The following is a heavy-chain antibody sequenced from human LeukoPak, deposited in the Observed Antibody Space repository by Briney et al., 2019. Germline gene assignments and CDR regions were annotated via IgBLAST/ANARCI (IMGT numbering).Heavy chain of an antibody. CDR2: IIPIFGTT. CDR1: GGALSTYG. D-gene: IGHD2-2*01. CDR3: ASSRANLASGDSVVVPVAFYYYYYMDV. J-gene: IGHJ6*03. V-gene: IGHV1-69*01. Sequence: SVKVSCKASGGALSTYGISWVRQAPGQGLEWMGGIIPIFGTTNYAKNFQGRVTITADESTSTAYMEVSGLRSDDTAVYYCASSRANLASGDSVVVPVAFYYYYYMDVWGKGTTVSVSS.